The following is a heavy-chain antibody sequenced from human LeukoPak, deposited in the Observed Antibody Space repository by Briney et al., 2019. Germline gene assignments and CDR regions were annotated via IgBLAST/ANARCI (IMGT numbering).Heavy chain of an antibody. CDR2: ISTHSGGT. Sequence: GASVKVSCKASGYTFTGYYMHWVRQAPGQGLEWMGWISTHSGGTNYAQNFQGRVTMTTDTSTSTAYMELRSLRSDDMAVYYCARGLTFCGGDCYTNFDLWGQGTLVTVSS. V-gene: IGHV1-2*02. D-gene: IGHD2-21*02. J-gene: IGHJ4*02. CDR3: ARGLTFCGGDCYTNFDL. CDR1: GYTFTGYY.